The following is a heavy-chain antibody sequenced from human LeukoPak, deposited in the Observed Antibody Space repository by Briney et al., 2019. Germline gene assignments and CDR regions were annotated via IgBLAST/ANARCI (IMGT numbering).Heavy chain of an antibody. CDR1: SGSISTFY. D-gene: IGHD1-26*01. Sequence: SETLSLTCTVSSGSISTFYWSWIRQPPGKGLGWIGYVYQSGTTSYNPSLKRRVTISADTSKNQFSLRVTSVTAADTAVYYCARHGGSLGYFDNWGQGTLVTVSS. J-gene: IGHJ4*02. V-gene: IGHV4-59*08. CDR2: VYQSGTT. CDR3: ARHGGSLGYFDN.